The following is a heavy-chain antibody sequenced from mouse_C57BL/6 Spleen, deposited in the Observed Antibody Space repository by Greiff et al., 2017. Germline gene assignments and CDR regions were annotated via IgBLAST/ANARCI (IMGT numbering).Heavy chain of an antibody. V-gene: IGHV1-59*01. J-gene: IGHJ4*01. CDR3: EREGYSNYGENAMDY. Sequence: QVQLQQPGAELVRPGTSVKLSCKASGYTFTSYWMHWVKQRPGQGLEWIGVIDPSDSYTNYNPKFKGQATLTVDTSSSTAYMQLSSLTSEDSAVYYCEREGYSNYGENAMDYWGQGTSVTVSS. CDR1: GYTFTSYW. D-gene: IGHD2-5*01. CDR2: IDPSDSYT.